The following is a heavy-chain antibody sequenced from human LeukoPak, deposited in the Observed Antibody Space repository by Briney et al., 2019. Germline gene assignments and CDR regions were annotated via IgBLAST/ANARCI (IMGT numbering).Heavy chain of an antibody. CDR1: GGSFSGYY. CDR3: ARAGVVVVAATRYFDY. D-gene: IGHD2-15*01. Sequence: PSETLSLTCAVDGGSFSGYYWSWIRQPPRKGLEWIGEINHSGSTNYNPSLKSRVTISVDTSKNQFSLKLSSVTAADTAVYYCARAGVVVVAATRYFDYWGQGTLVTVSS. CDR2: INHSGST. V-gene: IGHV4-34*01. J-gene: IGHJ4*02.